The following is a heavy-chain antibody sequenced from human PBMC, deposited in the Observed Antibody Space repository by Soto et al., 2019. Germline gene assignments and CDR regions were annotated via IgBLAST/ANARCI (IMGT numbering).Heavy chain of an antibody. CDR2: ISGSGGST. J-gene: IGHJ4*02. Sequence: LRLSCAASGFTFSDSAVNWVRQASGKGLEWVSAISGSGGSTYYADSVKGRFTISRDNSKNTLYLQMNSLRAEDTAVYYCAKARFGGELSLSDYWGQGTLVTVSS. D-gene: IGHD3-16*02. CDR1: GFTFSDSA. V-gene: IGHV3-23*01. CDR3: AKARFGGELSLSDY.